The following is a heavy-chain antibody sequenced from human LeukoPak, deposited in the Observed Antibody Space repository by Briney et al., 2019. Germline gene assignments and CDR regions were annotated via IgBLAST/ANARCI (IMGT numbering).Heavy chain of an antibody. D-gene: IGHD1-14*01. CDR1: GGSFSGYY. CDR3: ARRKAGRWFDP. V-gene: IGHV4-34*01. CDR2: INHSGST. J-gene: IGHJ5*02. Sequence: SSETLSLTCAVYGGSFSGYYWSWIRQPPGKGLEWIGEINHSGSTNYNPSLKSRVTISVDTSKNQFSLKLSSVTAADTAVYYCARRKAGRWFDPWGQGTLVTVSS.